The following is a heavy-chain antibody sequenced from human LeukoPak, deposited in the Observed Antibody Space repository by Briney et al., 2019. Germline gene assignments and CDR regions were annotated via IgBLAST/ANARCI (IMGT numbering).Heavy chain of an antibody. J-gene: IGHJ4*02. CDR3: ARDTMVRGVTFDY. CDR1: GGTFSSCT. D-gene: IGHD3-10*01. Sequence: SVKVSCKASGGTFSSCTISWVRQAPGQGLEWMGRIIPILGIANYAQKFQGRVTITADKSTSTAYMELSSLRSEDTAVYYCARDTMVRGVTFDYWGQGTLVTVSS. V-gene: IGHV1-69*04. CDR2: IIPILGIA.